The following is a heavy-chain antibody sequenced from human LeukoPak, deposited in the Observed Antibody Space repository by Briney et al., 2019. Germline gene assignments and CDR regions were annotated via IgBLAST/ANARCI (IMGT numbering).Heavy chain of an antibody. Sequence: SISSSSSYIYYADSVKGRFTISRDNAKNSLYLQMNSLRAEDTAVYYCASDLSGYDPFDYWGQGTLVTVSS. CDR2: ISSSSSYI. D-gene: IGHD5-12*01. J-gene: IGHJ4*02. CDR3: ASDLSGYDPFDY. V-gene: IGHV3-21*01.